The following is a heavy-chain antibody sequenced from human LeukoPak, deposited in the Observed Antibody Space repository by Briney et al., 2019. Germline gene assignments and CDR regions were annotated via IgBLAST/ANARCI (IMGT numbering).Heavy chain of an antibody. CDR2: IYYSGST. J-gene: IGHJ4*02. CDR3: ARQREGDYVWGSYRSRFDY. V-gene: IGHV4-39*01. Sequence: SETLSLTYTVSGGSISSSSYYWGWIRQPPGKGLEWIGSIYYSGSTYYNPSLKSRVTISVDTSKNQFSLKLSSVTAADTAVYYCARQREGDYVWGSYRSRFDYWGQGTLVTVSS. CDR1: GGSISSSSYY. D-gene: IGHD3-16*02.